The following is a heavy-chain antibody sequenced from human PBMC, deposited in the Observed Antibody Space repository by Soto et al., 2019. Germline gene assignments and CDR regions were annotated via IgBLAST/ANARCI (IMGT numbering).Heavy chain of an antibody. V-gene: IGHV3-9*01. J-gene: IGHJ3*02. D-gene: IGHD5-12*01. CDR2: ISWNSGSI. Sequence: GGSLRLSCAASGFTFDDYAMHWVRQAPGKGLEWVSGISWNSGSIGYADSVKGRFTISRDNAKNSLYLQMNSLRAEDTALYYCAKGPIVATIDDAFDIWGQGTMVTV. CDR1: GFTFDDYA. CDR3: AKGPIVATIDDAFDI.